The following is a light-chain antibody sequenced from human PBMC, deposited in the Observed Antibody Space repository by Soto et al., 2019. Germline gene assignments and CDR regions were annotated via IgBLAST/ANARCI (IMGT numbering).Light chain of an antibody. CDR1: QSRGSNF. Sequence: DIVLALSPRPLSLYPGESATLLCEISQSRGSNFLAWYQHKPGQAPRLLIYDASSRATGIPDRFSGGGSGTDFTLTITRLEPDDFAVYYCQQFSSYPLTFGGGTKVDIK. CDR3: QQFSSYPLT. V-gene: IGKV3-20*01. J-gene: IGKJ4*01. CDR2: DAS.